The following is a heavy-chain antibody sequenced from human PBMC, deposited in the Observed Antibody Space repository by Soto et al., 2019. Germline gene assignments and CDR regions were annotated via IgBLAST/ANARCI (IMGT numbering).Heavy chain of an antibody. CDR2: IYTSGST. CDR3: ARERPGDPYYFDY. CDR1: GDSTRSYY. J-gene: IGHJ4*02. Sequence: SETLSLTCTVSGDSTRSYYWTWIWQPPGKGLELIGYIYTSGSTNYNPSLKSRVTMSVDTSKNQFSLKLSSVTAADTAVYYCARERPGDPYYFDYWGQGTLVTVSS. D-gene: IGHD3-10*01. V-gene: IGHV4-4*09.